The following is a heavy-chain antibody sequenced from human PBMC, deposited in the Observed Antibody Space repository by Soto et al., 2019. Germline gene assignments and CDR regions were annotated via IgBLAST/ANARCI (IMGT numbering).Heavy chain of an antibody. V-gene: IGHV1-69*08. CDR3: ARDSGLRWCFDL. CDR1: GGTFSSYT. D-gene: IGHD3-10*01. J-gene: IGHJ2*01. Sequence: QVQLVQSGAEVKKPGSSVKVSCKASGGTFSSYTISWVRQAPGQGLEWMGRIIPILGIANYAQKLQGRVTITADKSTSTAYMELSSLRSEDTAVYYCARDSGLRWCFDLWGRGTLVTVSS. CDR2: IIPILGIA.